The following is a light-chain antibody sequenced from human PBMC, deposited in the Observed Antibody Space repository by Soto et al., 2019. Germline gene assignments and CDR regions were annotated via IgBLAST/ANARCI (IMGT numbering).Light chain of an antibody. J-gene: IGKJ4*01. CDR2: DTS. V-gene: IGKV3-11*01. CDR1: QSVSSY. CDR3: QQRSNWPLT. Sequence: EIVLTQSPATLSLSPGERATLSCRASQSVSSYLARYQHKPCQATRLLIYDTSNRPTGIPDRFSGSGSGTDFTLTISSLEPEDFAVYNFQQRSNWPLTFGGGTKVEIK.